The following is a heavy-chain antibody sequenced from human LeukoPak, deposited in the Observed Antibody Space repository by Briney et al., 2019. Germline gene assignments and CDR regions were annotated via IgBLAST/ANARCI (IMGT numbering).Heavy chain of an antibody. CDR2: IQYEGINK. CDR1: GFTFSSYG. CDR3: AKDLWDYGGRGAYFDY. V-gene: IGHV3-30*02. Sequence: PGGSLRLSCAASGFTFSSYGMHWVRQAPGKGLEWVTFIQYEGINKHYADSVKGRFAVSRDNSKNTLYLQMNGPRAEDTAVYYCAKDLWDYGGRGAYFDYWGQGTLVTVSS. J-gene: IGHJ4*02. D-gene: IGHD4-23*01.